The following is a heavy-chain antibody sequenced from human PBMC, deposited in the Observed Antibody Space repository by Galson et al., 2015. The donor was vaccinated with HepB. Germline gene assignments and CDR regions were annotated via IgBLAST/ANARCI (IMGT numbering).Heavy chain of an antibody. J-gene: IGHJ4*02. CDR3: ASPNSGYDQPPFDY. Sequence: SLRLSCAASGFTFSSYAMHWVRQAPGKGLEWVAVISYDGSNKYYADSVKGRFTISRDNSKNTLYLQMNSLRAEDTAVYYCASPNSGYDQPPFDYWGQGTLVTVSS. D-gene: IGHD5-12*01. CDR2: ISYDGSNK. V-gene: IGHV3-30-3*01. CDR1: GFTFSSYA.